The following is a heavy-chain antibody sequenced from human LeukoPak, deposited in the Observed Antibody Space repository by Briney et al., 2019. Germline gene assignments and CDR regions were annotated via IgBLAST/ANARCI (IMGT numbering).Heavy chain of an antibody. J-gene: IGHJ4*02. CDR1: GYTFTSYY. V-gene: IGHV1-46*01. CDR3: ARDDILTGFDY. D-gene: IGHD3-9*01. Sequence: GASVKVSCKASGYTFTSYYMHWVRQAPGQGLEWMGIINPSGGSTSYAQKFQGRVTMTRDTSTSTVYMELRSLRSDDTAVYYCARDDILTGFDYWGQGTLVTVSS. CDR2: INPSGGST.